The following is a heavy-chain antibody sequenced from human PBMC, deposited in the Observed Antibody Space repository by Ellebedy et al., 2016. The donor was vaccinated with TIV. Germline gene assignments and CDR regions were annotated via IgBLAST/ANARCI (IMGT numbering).Heavy chain of an antibody. V-gene: IGHV6-1*01. J-gene: IGHJ4*02. CDR2: TYYRSKWYN. Sequence: MPSETLSLTCAISGDSVSSNSAAWNWIRQSASRGLEWLGRTYYRSKWYNDYAVSVKSRITINPDPSKNQFSLQLNSVTPEDTAVYYCARGYSGWYQGTREYYFDYWGQGTLVTVSS. CDR3: ARGYSGWYQGTREYYFDY. D-gene: IGHD6-19*01. CDR1: GDSVSSNSAA.